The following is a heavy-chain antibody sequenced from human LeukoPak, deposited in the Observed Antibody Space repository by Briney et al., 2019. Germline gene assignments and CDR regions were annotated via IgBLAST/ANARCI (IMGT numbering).Heavy chain of an antibody. J-gene: IGHJ3*02. V-gene: IGHV3-21*01. CDR2: ISSSSSYI. CDR3: ARVRSNAFDI. Sequence: XXVRQAXXXXXEWVSSISSSSSYIYYADSVKGRFTISRDNAKNSLYLQMNSLRAEDTAVYYCARVRSNAFDIWGQGTMVTVSS.